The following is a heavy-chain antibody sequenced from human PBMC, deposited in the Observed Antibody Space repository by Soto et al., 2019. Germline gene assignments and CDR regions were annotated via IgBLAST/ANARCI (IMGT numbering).Heavy chain of an antibody. Sequence: SETLSLTCTGTSASISRSSFFWGWIRQPPGKGLEWIGSIHYSGSTHYNPSLKSRVTISVDTSKNQFSLRLSSVTAADTAVYFCARRVAVYGMDVWGQGTTVT. CDR2: IHYSGST. D-gene: IGHD6-19*01. CDR3: ARRVAVYGMDV. J-gene: IGHJ6*02. V-gene: IGHV4-39*01. CDR1: SASISRSSFF.